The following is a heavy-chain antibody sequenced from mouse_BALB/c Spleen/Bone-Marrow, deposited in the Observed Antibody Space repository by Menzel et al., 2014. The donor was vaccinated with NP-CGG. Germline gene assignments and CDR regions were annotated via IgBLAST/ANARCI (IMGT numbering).Heavy chain of an antibody. D-gene: IGHD1-1*01. CDR1: GYSITSDYA. Sequence: ESGPGLVKPSQSLSLTCTVTGYSITSDYAWNWIRQFPGNKLEWMGYISYSGSTAYNPSLSSRISITRDTSKNQFFLQLNSVTTEDTATYYCARRGYYGSSLDYWGQGTTLTVSS. CDR3: ARRGYYGSSLDY. CDR2: ISYSGST. J-gene: IGHJ2*01. V-gene: IGHV3-2*02.